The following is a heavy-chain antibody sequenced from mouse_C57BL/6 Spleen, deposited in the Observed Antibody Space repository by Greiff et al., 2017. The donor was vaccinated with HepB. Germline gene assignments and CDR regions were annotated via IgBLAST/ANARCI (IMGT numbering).Heavy chain of an antibody. Sequence: VQLQQSGTELVKPGASVKLSCKASGYTFTSYWMHWVKQRPGQGLEWIGNINPSNGGTNYNEKFKSKATLTVDKSSSTAYMQLSSLTSEDSAVYYYAVYYGNYKAAFFDYWGQGTTLTVSS. CDR3: AVYYGNYKAAFFDY. D-gene: IGHD2-1*01. J-gene: IGHJ2*01. CDR1: GYTFTSYW. V-gene: IGHV1-53*01. CDR2: INPSNGGT.